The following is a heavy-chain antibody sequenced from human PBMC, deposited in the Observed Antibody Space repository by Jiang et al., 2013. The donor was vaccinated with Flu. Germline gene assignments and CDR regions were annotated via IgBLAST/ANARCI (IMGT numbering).Heavy chain of an antibody. CDR3: AKYMIPSGATIVRFEYFDS. J-gene: IGHJ4*02. D-gene: IGHD3-16*02. V-gene: IGHV3-23*01. CDR1: GLTFSSYA. CDR2: ISGSGGSR. Sequence: VQLLESGGGLVQPGGSLRLSCAASGLTFSSYAMGWVRQTPGKGLEWVSSISGSGGSRYHADSVKGRFTISRDNSNNTLYLQMNNLRAGDTAVYYCAKYMIPSGATIVRFEYFDSWGQGTLVTVSS.